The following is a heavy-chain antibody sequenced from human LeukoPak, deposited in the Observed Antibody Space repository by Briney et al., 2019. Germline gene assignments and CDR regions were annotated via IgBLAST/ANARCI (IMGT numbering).Heavy chain of an antibody. CDR1: RFTFSSYS. CDR3: ARDSIQQQLVLEDRGYPYYFEH. Sequence: GGSLRLSCAASRFTFSSYSMNWVRQAPGKGLEWVSSISSSGNYIYYADSVKGRFTISRDNAKNSLYLQMNSLRAEYTAVYYCARDSIQQQLVLEDRGYPYYFEHWGQGTLVTVSS. V-gene: IGHV3-21*01. D-gene: IGHD6-13*01. J-gene: IGHJ4*02. CDR2: ISSSGNYI.